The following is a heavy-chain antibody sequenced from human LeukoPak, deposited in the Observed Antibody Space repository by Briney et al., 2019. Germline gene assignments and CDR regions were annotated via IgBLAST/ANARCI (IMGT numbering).Heavy chain of an antibody. CDR1: GFTFSRYS. CDR3: ARVGPPSYAMDV. CDR2: ISTTSSYI. J-gene: IGHJ6*02. V-gene: IGHV3-21*01. Sequence: GGSLRLSCAASGFTFSRYSFNWVRQAPGKGLEWVSSISTTSSYIYYAGSLKGRFTISRDNARSSLYLQMNSLRAEDTALYFCARVGPPSYAMDVWGQGTTVTVSS.